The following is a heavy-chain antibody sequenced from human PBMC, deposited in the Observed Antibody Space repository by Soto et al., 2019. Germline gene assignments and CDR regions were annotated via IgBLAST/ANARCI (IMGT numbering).Heavy chain of an antibody. Sequence: SETLSLTCTVSGGSISSGGYYWSWIRQHPGKGLEWIGYIYYSGSTYYNPSLKSRVTISVDTSKNQFSLKLSSVTAADTAVYYCARDMAYDSSGYSIDYCGQGPLVTVSS. D-gene: IGHD3-22*01. CDR1: GGSISSGGYY. J-gene: IGHJ4*02. V-gene: IGHV4-31*03. CDR3: ARDMAYDSSGYSIDY. CDR2: IYYSGST.